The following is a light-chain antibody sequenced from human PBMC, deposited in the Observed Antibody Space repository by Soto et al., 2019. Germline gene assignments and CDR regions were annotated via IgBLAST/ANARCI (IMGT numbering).Light chain of an antibody. CDR2: KAS. Sequence: DIQMAQSPSTLSASVGDRVTITCRASQTISSWLAWYQQKPGKAPKLLIYKASSLESGVPSRFSGSGSGTEFTLTISSLQPDDFATYYCQHYNSYPVTFGQGTKV. CDR3: QHYNSYPVT. J-gene: IGKJ1*01. V-gene: IGKV1-5*03. CDR1: QTISSW.